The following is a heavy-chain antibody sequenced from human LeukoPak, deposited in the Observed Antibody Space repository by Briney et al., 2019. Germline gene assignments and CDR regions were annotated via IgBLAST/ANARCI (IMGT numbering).Heavy chain of an antibody. Sequence: GGSLRLSCAASGFAFSNAWMSWVRQAPGKGLEWVGRIKIKTDGGTTDYAAPVRGRFTISRDDSKNTLYLQMNSLKTEDTAFYYCTTINYWGQGTLVTVSS. J-gene: IGHJ4*02. CDR2: IKIKTDGGTT. CDR1: GFAFSNAW. CDR3: TTINY. V-gene: IGHV3-15*01.